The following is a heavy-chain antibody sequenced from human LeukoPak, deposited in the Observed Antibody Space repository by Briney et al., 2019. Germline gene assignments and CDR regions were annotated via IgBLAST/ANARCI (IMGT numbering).Heavy chain of an antibody. D-gene: IGHD3-10*01. J-gene: IGHJ4*02. Sequence: ASVKVSCKASGYTFTSYDINWVRQATGQGLEWMGWTNPNSGNTGYAQKFQGRVTITRNTSISTAYMEPSSLRSEDAAVYYCARAENFMVRGVIRYWGQGTLVTVSS. CDR2: TNPNSGNT. CDR3: ARAENFMVRGVIRY. CDR1: GYTFTSYD. V-gene: IGHV1-8*03.